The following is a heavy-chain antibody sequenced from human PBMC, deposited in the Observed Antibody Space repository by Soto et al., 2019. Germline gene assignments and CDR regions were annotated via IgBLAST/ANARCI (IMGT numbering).Heavy chain of an antibody. CDR1: GFTFSSYA. J-gene: IGHJ4*02. V-gene: IGHV3-30-3*01. D-gene: IGHD4-17*01. CDR3: ARDYGDYTFVFDY. Sequence: ESGGGVVQPGRSLRLSCAASGFTFSSYAMHWVRQAPGKGLEWVAVISYDGSNKYYADSVKGRFTISRDNSKNTLYLQMNSLRAEDTAVYYCARDYGDYTFVFDYWGQGTLVTVSS. CDR2: ISYDGSNK.